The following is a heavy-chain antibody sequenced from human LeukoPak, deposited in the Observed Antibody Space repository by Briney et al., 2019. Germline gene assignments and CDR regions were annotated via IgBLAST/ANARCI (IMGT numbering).Heavy chain of an antibody. Sequence: SVKVSCKASGGTFSSYAISWVRQAPGQGLEWMGRIIPIFGTANYAQKFQGRVTITTDESTSTAYMELSRLKSDDTAVYYCARVGVDLWFDPWGQGTLVTVSS. J-gene: IGHJ5*02. CDR3: ARVGVDLWFDP. V-gene: IGHV1-69*05. D-gene: IGHD3/OR15-3a*01. CDR1: GGTFSSYA. CDR2: IIPIFGTA.